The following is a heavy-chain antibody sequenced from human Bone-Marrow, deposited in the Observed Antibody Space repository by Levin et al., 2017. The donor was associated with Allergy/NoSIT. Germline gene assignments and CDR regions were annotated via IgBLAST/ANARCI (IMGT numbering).Heavy chain of an antibody. CDR3: AAGPTWIQLWGDDAFDI. V-gene: IGHV3-9*01. CDR2: ISWNSGSI. J-gene: IGHJ3*02. CDR1: GFTFDDYA. D-gene: IGHD5-18*01. Sequence: SLKISCAASGFTFDDYAMHWVRQAPGKGLEWVSGISWNSGSIGYADSVKGRFTISRDNAKNSLYLQMNSLRAEDTALYYCAAGPTWIQLWGDDAFDIWGQGTMVTVSS.